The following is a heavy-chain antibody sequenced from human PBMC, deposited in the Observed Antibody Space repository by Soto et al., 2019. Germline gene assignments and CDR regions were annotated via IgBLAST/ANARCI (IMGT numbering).Heavy chain of an antibody. CDR1: GFTFSTYA. D-gene: IGHD6-19*01. V-gene: IGHV3-23*01. J-gene: IGHJ3*02. CDR3: ARVKAQILSSGWYGGDDI. Sequence: EVQLLESGGGLVQPGGSLRLSCAASGFTFSTYAMSWVRQAPGKGLEWVATIRGSGGNTHYADSVKGRFTTSRDNSENTVYQHMNSLRAEDTAVYYCARVKAQILSSGWYGGDDIWGHGTMVTVSS. CDR2: IRGSGGNT.